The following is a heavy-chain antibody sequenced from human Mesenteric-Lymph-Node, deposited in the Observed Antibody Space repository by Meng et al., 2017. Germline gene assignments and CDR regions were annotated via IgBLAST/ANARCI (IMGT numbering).Heavy chain of an antibody. CDR1: GGTFSSYT. CDR3: ARTGASGSFFNWFDP. CDR2: IIPILGIA. D-gene: IGHD3-10*01. Sequence: SVKVSCKASGGTFSSYTISWVRQAPGQGLEWMGRIIPILGIANYAQKFQGRVTITADKSTSTAYMELSSLRSEDTAVYYCARTGASGSFFNWFDPWGQGTLVTVSS. J-gene: IGHJ5*02. V-gene: IGHV1-69*02.